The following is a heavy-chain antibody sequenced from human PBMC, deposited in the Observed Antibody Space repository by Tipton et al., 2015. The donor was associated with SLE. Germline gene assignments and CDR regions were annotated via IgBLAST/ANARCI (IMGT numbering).Heavy chain of an antibody. D-gene: IGHD7-27*01. V-gene: IGHV4-38-2*02. CDR2: IYHSGST. J-gene: IGHJ4*02. Sequence: TLSLTCAVSGYSISSGYYWGWIRQPPGKGLEWIGSIYHSGSTYYNPSLKSRATISVDTSKIQFSLKLSSVTPADTAVYYCARDLAWGSWGYWGQGTLVTVSS. CDR3: ARDLAWGSWGY. CDR1: GYSISSGYY.